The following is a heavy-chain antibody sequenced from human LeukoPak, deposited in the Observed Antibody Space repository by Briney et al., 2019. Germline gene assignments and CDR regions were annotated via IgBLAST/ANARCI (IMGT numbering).Heavy chain of an antibody. CDR2: IRINGADT. CDR1: GFTFSNYA. V-gene: IGHV3-64D*06. Sequence: GGSLRLSCSVSGFTFSNYAMHWVRQAPGKGPEYVATIRINGADTYYPDSVKGRFTISRDTSKNTLYLQMSSLRAEDTAVYSCVKDREYSYDYWGQGTLVTVSS. D-gene: IGHD2/OR15-2a*01. CDR3: VKDREYSYDY. J-gene: IGHJ4*02.